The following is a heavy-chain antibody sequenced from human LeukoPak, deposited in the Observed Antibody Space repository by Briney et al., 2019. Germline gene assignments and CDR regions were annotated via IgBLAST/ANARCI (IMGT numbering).Heavy chain of an antibody. D-gene: IGHD5-18*01. Sequence: SETLSLTCTVSGGSISNYYWSWIRQPAGKGLEWIGRIYTSGSTNSNPSLKSRVTMSVDTSKNQFSLKLSSVTAADTAVYYCARDHVDTAMVQPYYYYYMDVWGKGTTVTVSS. CDR3: ARDHVDTAMVQPYYYYYMDV. CDR1: GGSISNYY. V-gene: IGHV4-4*07. J-gene: IGHJ6*03. CDR2: IYTSGST.